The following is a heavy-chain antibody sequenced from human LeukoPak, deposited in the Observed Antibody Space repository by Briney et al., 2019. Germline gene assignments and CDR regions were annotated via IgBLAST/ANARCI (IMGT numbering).Heavy chain of an antibody. V-gene: IGHV4-61*01. Sequence: SETLSLTCTVSGDPISSNSNYKWSWIRQPPGKGLEWIGYIYYHGSTNYNPSLKSRVTFSVDTSKNPFSLKLRSVTAADTAVYYCAREYSGFDYWGQGTLVTVSS. CDR1: GDPISSNSNYK. J-gene: IGHJ4*02. CDR3: AREYSGFDY. CDR2: IYYHGST. D-gene: IGHD6-13*01.